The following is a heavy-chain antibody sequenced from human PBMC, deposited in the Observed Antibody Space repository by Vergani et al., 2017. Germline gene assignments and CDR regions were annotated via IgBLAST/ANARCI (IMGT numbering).Heavy chain of an antibody. V-gene: IGHV3-15*01. Sequence: EVQLVESGGGLVKPGGSLRLSCAASGFTFSNAWMSWVRQAPGKGLEWVGRIKSKTDGGTTDYAAPVKGRFTISRDDSKNTLYLQMNSLRAEDTAVYYCARDRVRGVTAGWGQGTLVTVPS. CDR3: ARDRVRGVTAG. J-gene: IGHJ4*02. CDR2: IKSKTDGGTT. D-gene: IGHD3-10*01. CDR1: GFTFSNAW.